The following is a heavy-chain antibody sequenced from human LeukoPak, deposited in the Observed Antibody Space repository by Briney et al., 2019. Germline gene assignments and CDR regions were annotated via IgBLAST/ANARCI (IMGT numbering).Heavy chain of an antibody. J-gene: IGHJ1*01. V-gene: IGHV1-69*13. D-gene: IGHD2-21*01. CDR3: ARDSSEFRSLIPH. CDR1: GGTFSSHA. CDR2: IIPIFGTA. Sequence: SVEVSCKASGGTFSSHAISWVRQAPGQGLEWMGGIIPIFGTAKYAQKFQGRVTITADESTSTAYMELSSLRSEDTAVYYCARDSSEFRSLIPHWGQGTLVTVSS.